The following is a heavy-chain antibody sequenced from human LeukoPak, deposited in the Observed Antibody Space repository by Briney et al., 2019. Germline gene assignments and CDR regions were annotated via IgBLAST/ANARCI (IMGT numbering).Heavy chain of an antibody. CDR2: IYYSGST. CDR3: ARGAVSGWYDYFDY. D-gene: IGHD6-19*01. J-gene: IGHJ4*02. V-gene: IGHV4-61*01. CDR1: GGSISSGSYY. Sequence: SQTLSLTCTVSGGSISSGSYYWSWIRQPPGKGLEWIGYIYYSGSTNYNPSLKSRVTISVDTSKNQFSLKLTSVTAADTAVYYCARGAVSGWYDYFDYWGQGTLVTVSS.